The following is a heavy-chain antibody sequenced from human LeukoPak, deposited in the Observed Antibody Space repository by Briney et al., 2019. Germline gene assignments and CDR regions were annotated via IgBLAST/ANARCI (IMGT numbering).Heavy chain of an antibody. CDR2: ISSSSSYI. CDR1: GFTFSSYS. D-gene: IGHD3-3*01. CDR3: ARGTFGVVIMTYYGMDV. Sequence: GGSLRLSCAASGFTFSSYSMNWVRQAPGKGLEWASSISSSSSYIYYADSVKGRFTISRDNAKNSLYLQMNSLRAEDTAVYYCARGTFGVVIMTYYGMDVWGQGTTVTVSS. J-gene: IGHJ6*02. V-gene: IGHV3-21*01.